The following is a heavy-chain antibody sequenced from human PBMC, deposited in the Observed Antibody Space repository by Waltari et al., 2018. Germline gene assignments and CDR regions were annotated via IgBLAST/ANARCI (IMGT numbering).Heavy chain of an antibody. CDR1: GFTFSDYW. CDR3: ARDSAVDNWFDL. D-gene: IGHD2-15*01. J-gene: IGHJ5*02. Sequence: EVQLVESGGGLVQPGGSLRLSCAASGFTFSDYWMSWVRQAPGKGLEWVANINQDESEKFSVDSVRGRFTISRDNAKNSLYLQMNSLRAEDTAVYYCARDSAVDNWFDLWGQGTLVTVSS. V-gene: IGHV3-7*01. CDR2: INQDESEK.